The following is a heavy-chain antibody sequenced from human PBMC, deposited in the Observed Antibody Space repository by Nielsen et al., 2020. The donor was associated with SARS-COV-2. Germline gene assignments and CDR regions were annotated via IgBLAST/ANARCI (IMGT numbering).Heavy chain of an antibody. J-gene: IGHJ4*02. D-gene: IGHD4-17*01. CDR1: GGSFSGYH. CDR3: AREAPYGDYGSLDY. Sequence: SETLSLTCAVYGGSFSGYHWTWIRQPPGKGLEWIGEINHSGSTNYNPSLKSRVTISVDTSKNQFSLKLSSVTAADTAVYYCAREAPYGDYGSLDYWGQGTLVTVSS. CDR2: INHSGST. V-gene: IGHV4-34*01.